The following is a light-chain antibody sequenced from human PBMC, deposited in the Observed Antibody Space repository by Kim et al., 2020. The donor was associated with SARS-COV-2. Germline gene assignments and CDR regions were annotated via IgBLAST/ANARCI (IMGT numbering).Light chain of an antibody. Sequence: TRSLSPGERATLSCRASQNVSNFLAWYQQIPGQAPRLLIYGASSRATGIPDRFSGSGSGTDFTLTINRLEPEDFAVYFCQQYGRAFGQGTKVDIK. CDR2: GAS. V-gene: IGKV3-20*01. CDR3: QQYGRA. CDR1: QNVSNF. J-gene: IGKJ1*01.